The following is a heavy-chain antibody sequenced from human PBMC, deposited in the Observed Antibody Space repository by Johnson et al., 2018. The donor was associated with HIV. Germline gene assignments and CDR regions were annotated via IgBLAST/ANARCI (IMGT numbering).Heavy chain of an antibody. CDR3: ARYGLSYAFDI. CDR2: INKEGPVK. CDR1: GSTFSNYW. V-gene: IGHV3-7*01. Sequence: VQLVESGGGLVQPGGSLTLSCAASGSTFSNYWMSWVRQVPGKGLAWVANINKEGPVKHYVDPVKGRFTISRDNAENSLYLQMNSLRAEDTAMYYCARYGLSYAFDIWGQGTMVTVSS. D-gene: IGHD2-2*01. J-gene: IGHJ3*02.